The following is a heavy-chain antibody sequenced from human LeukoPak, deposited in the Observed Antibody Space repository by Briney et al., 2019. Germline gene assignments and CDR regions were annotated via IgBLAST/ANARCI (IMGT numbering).Heavy chain of an antibody. CDR1: GLTFSSYW. J-gene: IGHJ4*02. D-gene: IGHD3-10*01. CDR3: ARDGYYFGSGSLD. V-gene: IGHV3-7*04. CDR2: IKQDGSER. Sequence: PGGSLRLSCAASGLTFSSYWMSWVRQAPGKGREWVANIKQDGSERYFVDSVRGRFTISRDNAKNSLYLQMYSLRAEDTAVYYCARDGYYFGSGSLDWGQGTLVTVSS.